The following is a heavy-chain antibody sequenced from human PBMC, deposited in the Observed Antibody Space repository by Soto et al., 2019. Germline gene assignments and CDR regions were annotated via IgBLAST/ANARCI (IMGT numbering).Heavy chain of an antibody. Sequence: ASVKVSCKASGYTFTGYYMHWVRQAPGQGLEWMGWINPNSGGTNYAQKFQGRVTMTRDTSISTAYMELSRLRSDDTAVYYCARDLPPFITGTMVATDYYGMDVGGQGTTVTVSS. D-gene: IGHD1-7*01. CDR2: INPNSGGT. J-gene: IGHJ6*02. V-gene: IGHV1-2*02. CDR3: ARDLPPFITGTMVATDYYGMDV. CDR1: GYTFTGYY.